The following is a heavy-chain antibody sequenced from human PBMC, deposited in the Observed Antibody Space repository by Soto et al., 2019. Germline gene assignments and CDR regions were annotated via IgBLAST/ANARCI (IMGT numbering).Heavy chain of an antibody. Sequence: GASVKVSCKASGYTFTSYGISWVRQAPGQGLEWMGWISAYNGNTNYAQKLQGRVTTTTDTSTSTAYMELRSLRSDDTAVYYCARDLRSNWKYLYYFDYWGQGTLVTVSS. CDR3: ARDLRSNWKYLYYFDY. V-gene: IGHV1-18*01. CDR1: GYTFTSYG. CDR2: ISAYNGNT. J-gene: IGHJ4*02. D-gene: IGHD1-7*01.